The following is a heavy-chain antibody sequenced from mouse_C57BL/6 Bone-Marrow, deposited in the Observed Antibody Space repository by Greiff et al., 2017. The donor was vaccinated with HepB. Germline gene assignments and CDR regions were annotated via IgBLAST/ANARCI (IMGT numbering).Heavy chain of an antibody. J-gene: IGHJ4*01. D-gene: IGHD2-10*02. CDR1: GFTFSSYA. CDR3: ARERYGNYNYYAMDY. V-gene: IGHV5-4*01. Sequence: EVHLVESGGGLVKPGGSLKLSCAASGFTFSSYAMSWVRQTPEKRLEWVATISDGGSYTYYPDNVKGRFTISRDNAKNNLYLQMSHLKSEDTAMYYCARERYGNYNYYAMDYWGQGTSVTVSS. CDR2: ISDGGSYT.